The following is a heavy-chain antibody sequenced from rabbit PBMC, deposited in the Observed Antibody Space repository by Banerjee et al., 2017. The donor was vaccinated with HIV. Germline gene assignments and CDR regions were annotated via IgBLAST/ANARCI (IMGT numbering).Heavy chain of an antibody. CDR2: IYPGFGIR. V-gene: IGHV1S47*01. D-gene: IGHD4-1*01. CDR3: ARGDSSGWGATRLDL. CDR1: GIDFSSYG. J-gene: IGHJ3*01. Sequence: ELVESGGGLVQPGESLKLSCKASGIDFSSYGISWVRQAPGKGPEWIAYIYPGFGIRNYANSVKGRFTISSDNAQNTVFLQMTSLTASDTATYFCARGDSSGWGATRLDLWGQGTLVTVS.